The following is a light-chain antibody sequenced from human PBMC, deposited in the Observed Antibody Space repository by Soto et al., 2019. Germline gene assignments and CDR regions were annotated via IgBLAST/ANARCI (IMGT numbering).Light chain of an antibody. J-gene: IGLJ2*01. Sequence: QSALTQPPSVSGSPGQSVTISCTGTSSDVGSYNRVSWHQQPPGTAPKLMIYEVRNRPSGVPDRFSGSKSGNTASLTISGLRAEDEADYYCSSYTSSSALVFGGGTKLTVL. CDR1: SSDVGSYNR. CDR2: EVR. V-gene: IGLV2-18*02. CDR3: SSYTSSSALV.